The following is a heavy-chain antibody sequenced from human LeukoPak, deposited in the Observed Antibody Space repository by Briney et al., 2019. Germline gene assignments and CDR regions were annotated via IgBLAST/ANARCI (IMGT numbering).Heavy chain of an antibody. D-gene: IGHD3-22*01. J-gene: IGHJ5*02. V-gene: IGHV3-23*01. CDR2: ISNDGGST. CDR1: GFIFNNFG. Sequence: GGSLRLSCTAFGFIFNNFGLMWVRQAPGKGLEWVSAISNDGGSTTYADFVKGRFTISRDNSKNTLFLQMNSLRAEDTALYYCAKGSSGYFADLWGQGTLVTVSS. CDR3: AKGSSGYFADL.